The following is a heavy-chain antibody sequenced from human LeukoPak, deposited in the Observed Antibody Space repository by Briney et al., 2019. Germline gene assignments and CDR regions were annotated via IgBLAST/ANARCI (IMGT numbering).Heavy chain of an antibody. V-gene: IGHV3-23*01. CDR3: AKDDGIVVVPAAIGY. Sequence: GGSLRLSCAASGFSFSSYAIHWVRQAPGKGLEWVSAISGSGDSTYYPDSVKGRFTISRDNSKNTLYLQMNSLRAEDTAVYYCAKDDGIVVVPAAIGYWGQGTPVTVSS. J-gene: IGHJ4*02. D-gene: IGHD2-2*01. CDR2: ISGSGDST. CDR1: GFSFSSYA.